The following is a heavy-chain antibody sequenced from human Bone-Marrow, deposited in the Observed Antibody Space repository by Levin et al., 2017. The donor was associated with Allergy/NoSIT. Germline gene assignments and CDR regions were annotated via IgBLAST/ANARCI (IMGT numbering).Heavy chain of an antibody. CDR1: GFTVSSNY. CDR3: AGFSSGWSRGDY. D-gene: IGHD6-19*01. V-gene: IGHV3-53*01. Sequence: VASVKVSCAASGFTVSSNYMSWVRQAPGKGLEWVSVIYSGGSTYYADSVKGRFTISRDNSKNTLYLQMNSLRAEDTAVYYCAGFSSGWSRGDYWGQGTLVTVSS. CDR2: IYSGGST. J-gene: IGHJ4*02.